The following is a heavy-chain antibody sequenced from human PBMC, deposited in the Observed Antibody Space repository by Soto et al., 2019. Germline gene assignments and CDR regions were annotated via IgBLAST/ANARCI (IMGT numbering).Heavy chain of an antibody. D-gene: IGHD2-21*02. Sequence: PSETLSLTCAVYGGSFSGYYWSWIRQPPGKGLEWIGEINHSGSTNYNPSLKSRVTISVDTSKNQFSLKLSSVTAADTAVYYCARADLGGNSKVRDFDYWGQGTLVTVSS. CDR1: GGSFSGYY. V-gene: IGHV4-34*01. CDR3: ARADLGGNSKVRDFDY. CDR2: INHSGST. J-gene: IGHJ4*02.